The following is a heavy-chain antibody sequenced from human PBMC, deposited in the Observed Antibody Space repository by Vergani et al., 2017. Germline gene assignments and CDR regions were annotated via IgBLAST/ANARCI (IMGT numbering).Heavy chain of an antibody. CDR2: IYYSGST. D-gene: IGHD4-17*01. Sequence: QVQLQESGPGLVKPSETLSLTCTVSNDSVSNTFYYWGWIRQTPGKGLEWIGSIYYSGSTYYNPSLESRVTMSVDTSKNQFSLKLSSVTAADTAVYYCARVWAVNYYYYYMDVWGKGTTVTVSS. J-gene: IGHJ6*03. CDR1: NDSVSNTFYY. V-gene: IGHV4-39*07. CDR3: ARVWAVNYYYYYMDV.